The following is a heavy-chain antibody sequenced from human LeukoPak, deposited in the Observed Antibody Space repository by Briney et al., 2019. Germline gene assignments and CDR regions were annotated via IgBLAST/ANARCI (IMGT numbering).Heavy chain of an antibody. Sequence: GGSLRLSCAASGFTFSSYGMHWVRQAPGKGLEWVAVISYDGSNKYYADSVKGRFTISRDNSKNTLYLQMNSLRAEDTAVYYCALLVAGTGPLFGYWGQGTLVTVSS. CDR3: ALLVAGTGPLFGY. D-gene: IGHD6-19*01. CDR2: ISYDGSNK. CDR1: GFTFSSYG. J-gene: IGHJ4*02. V-gene: IGHV3-30*03.